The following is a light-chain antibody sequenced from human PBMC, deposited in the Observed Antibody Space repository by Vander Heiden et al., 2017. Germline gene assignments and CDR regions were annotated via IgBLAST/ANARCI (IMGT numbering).Light chain of an antibody. CDR1: QSVSSSY. V-gene: IGKV3-20*01. J-gene: IGKJ4*01. CDR2: GAS. Sequence: ELVLTHSPGTLSLAPGERATLSCRASQSVSSSYLAWYQQKPGQAPRLLIYGASSRATGIPDRFSGSGSGTDFTLTISRLEPEDIAVYYCQQYGSSPLTFGGGTKVEIK. CDR3: QQYGSSPLT.